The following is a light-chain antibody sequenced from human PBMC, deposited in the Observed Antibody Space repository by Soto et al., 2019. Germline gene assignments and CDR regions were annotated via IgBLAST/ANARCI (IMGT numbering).Light chain of an antibody. CDR3: QHYNSSPIS. Sequence: DIQMTQSTSTLSASVGDRVTITFRASQSLTTWLAWYQQKPGEAPRLLIYKASTLQSGVPSRFRRSGWGRGLAVAISSLQADDFTTYYCQHYNSSPISIGRWTRLELK. J-gene: IGKJ5*01. CDR1: QSLTTW. V-gene: IGKV1-5*03. CDR2: KAS.